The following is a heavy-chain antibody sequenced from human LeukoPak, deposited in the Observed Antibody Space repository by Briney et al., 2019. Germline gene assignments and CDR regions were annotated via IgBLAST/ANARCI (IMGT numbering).Heavy chain of an antibody. CDR1: GFTFSSYA. CDR2: ISGSGGST. Sequence: PGGSLRLSCAASGFTFSSYAMSWVRQAPGKGLEWVSAISGSGGSTYYADSVKGRFTISRDNSKNTLYLQMNSLRAEDTAVYYAYYYGSGSYDLVYYYYMDVWGKGTTVTVSS. J-gene: IGHJ6*03. CDR3: YYYGSGSYDLVYYYYMDV. D-gene: IGHD3-10*01. V-gene: IGHV3-23*01.